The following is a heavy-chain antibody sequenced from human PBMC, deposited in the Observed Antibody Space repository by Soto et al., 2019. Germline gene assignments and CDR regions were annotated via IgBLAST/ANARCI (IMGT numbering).Heavy chain of an antibody. Sequence: NPSETLSLTCAVSGGSVRSNNWWFWVRQPPGKGLEWIGEIHHRESTNLNPSLKSRVTISVDRSKNEFSLKVKPVTAADTAVYYCGCRVEDISYDYYGMDVWGQGTTVTVSS. V-gene: IGHV4-4*02. CDR1: GGSVRSNNW. CDR3: GCRVEDISYDYYGMDV. D-gene: IGHD2-15*01. J-gene: IGHJ6*02. CDR2: IHHREST.